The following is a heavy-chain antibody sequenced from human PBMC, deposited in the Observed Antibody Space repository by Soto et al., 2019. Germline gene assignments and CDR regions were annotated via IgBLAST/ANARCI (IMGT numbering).Heavy chain of an antibody. J-gene: IGHJ3*02. CDR3: ARVERGTATTVVDAFDI. Sequence: QVQLQQWGAGLLKPSETLSLTCAVYGGSVNSGNYYWSWIRQPPGKGLEWIGEMSHSGGTHFNPSAKSRVTMSVDTSKIQFSLKMSSVTAADTALYYCARVERGTATTVVDAFDIWGPGTLVTVSS. CDR1: GGSVNSGNYY. CDR2: MSHSGGT. D-gene: IGHD1-1*01. V-gene: IGHV4-34*01.